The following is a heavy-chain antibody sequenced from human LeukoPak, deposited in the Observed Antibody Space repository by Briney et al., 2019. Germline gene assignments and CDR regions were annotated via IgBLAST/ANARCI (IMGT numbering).Heavy chain of an antibody. Sequence: GRSLRLSCAASGFTFSSHGMHWVRQAPGKGLEWVAVIWYDGSKRYYADSVKGRFTISRDDSKNTLCLQMNSLRDEDTAVYYCARDPASSFDYWGQGTLVTVSS. J-gene: IGHJ4*02. CDR3: ARDPASSFDY. V-gene: IGHV3-33*01. CDR2: IWYDGSKR. CDR1: GFTFSSHG. D-gene: IGHD2-15*01.